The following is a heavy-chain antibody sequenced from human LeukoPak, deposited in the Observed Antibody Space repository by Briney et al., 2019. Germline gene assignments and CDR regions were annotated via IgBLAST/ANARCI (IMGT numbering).Heavy chain of an antibody. CDR3: AKDQGVVGSYDA. J-gene: IGHJ5*02. V-gene: IGHV3-30*02. Sequence: GGSLRLSCAASGFTFSSYGMHWVRQAPGKGLEWVAFIRYDGSNKYYADSVKGRFTISRDNSKNTLYLEMNSLRAEDTAVYYCAKDQGVVGSYDAWGQGTLVTVSS. D-gene: IGHD3-10*01. CDR1: GFTFSSYG. CDR2: IRYDGSNK.